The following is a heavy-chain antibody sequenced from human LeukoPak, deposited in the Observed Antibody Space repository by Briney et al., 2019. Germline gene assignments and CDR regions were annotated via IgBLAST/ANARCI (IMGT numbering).Heavy chain of an antibody. Sequence: GGSLRLSCAASGFTFSSYAMHWVRQAPGKGLEWVAVISYDGSNKYYADSVKGRFTISRDNSKNTLYLQMNSLRAEDTAVYYCARSLGYCNSTSCYTPLAGYYYGMDVWGQGTTVTVSS. CDR1: GFTFSSYA. V-gene: IGHV3-30*04. CDR3: ARSLGYCNSTSCYTPLAGYYYGMDV. J-gene: IGHJ6*02. D-gene: IGHD2-2*02. CDR2: ISYDGSNK.